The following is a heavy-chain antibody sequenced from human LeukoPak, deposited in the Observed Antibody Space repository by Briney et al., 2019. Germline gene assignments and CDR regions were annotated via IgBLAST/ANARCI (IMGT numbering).Heavy chain of an antibody. D-gene: IGHD2-2*01. Sequence: ASVKVSCKASGYTFTGYYMHWVRQAPGQGLEWMGWINPNSSGTNYAQKFQGRVTMTRDTSISTAYMELSRLRSDDTAVYYCARVWGQVVPAAIPFDYWGQGTLVTVSS. CDR3: ARVWGQVVPAAIPFDY. CDR2: INPNSSGT. CDR1: GYTFTGYY. V-gene: IGHV1-2*02. J-gene: IGHJ4*02.